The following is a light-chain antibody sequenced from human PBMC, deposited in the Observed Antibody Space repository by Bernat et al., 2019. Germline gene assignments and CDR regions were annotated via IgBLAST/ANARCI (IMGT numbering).Light chain of an antibody. CDR1: STNIGSNT. V-gene: IGLV1-44*01. CDR2: SKN. J-gene: IGLJ2*01. Sequence: QSILTQPPSASGTPGQRVTIYCSGGSTNIGSNTVNWYQQVPGTAPKLLIFSKNQRPSGVPDRFSGSKSGTSASLAISGPQPDDEADYYCGTWDDSLNVWLFGGGTKLTVL. CDR3: GTWDDSLNVWL.